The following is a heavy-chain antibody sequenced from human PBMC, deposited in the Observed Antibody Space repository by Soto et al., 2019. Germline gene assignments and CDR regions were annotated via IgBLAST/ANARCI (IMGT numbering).Heavy chain of an antibody. V-gene: IGHV4-59*11. CDR3: ARDGREASGMDV. J-gene: IGHJ6*02. D-gene: IGHD1-26*01. CDR1: GGSISSHY. CDR2: IYYRGSN. Sequence: KTSETLSLTCTVSGGSISSHYWSWVRQAPGKGLEWIGHIYYRGSNTYNPSLRSRSTISVDTSNNQFSLKLNSVTTADTAVYYCARDGREASGMDVWGQGTKVTVSS.